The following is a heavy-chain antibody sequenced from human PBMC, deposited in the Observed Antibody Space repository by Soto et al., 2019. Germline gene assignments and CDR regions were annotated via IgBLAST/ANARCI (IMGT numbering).Heavy chain of an antibody. CDR1: EFTFSSYA. J-gene: IGHJ3*02. D-gene: IGHD1-26*01. CDR2: ISGSGGST. CDR3: AKSTSGSPSTFDI. Sequence: GGSLRLSCAASEFTFSSYAMSWVRQAPGKGLEWVSAISGSGGSTYYADSVKGRFTISRDNSKNTLYLQMNSLRAEDTAVYYCAKSTSGSPSTFDIWGQGTMVTVSS. V-gene: IGHV3-23*01.